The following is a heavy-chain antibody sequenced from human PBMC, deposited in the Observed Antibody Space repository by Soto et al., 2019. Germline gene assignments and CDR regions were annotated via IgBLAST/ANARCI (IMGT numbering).Heavy chain of an antibody. J-gene: IGHJ4*02. V-gene: IGHV1-18*01. CDR3: ARQKMAGNFDY. D-gene: IGHD6-19*01. CDR2: ISAYNDDT. Sequence: QVHLVQSGAEVKKPGASVKVSCKASGYTFTNHGLNWVRQAPGQGPEWMGWISAYNDDTNFAQKFQGRVTMTTDTSTSTAYMELRSLTSDYTAVYYCARQKMAGNFDYWGQGTLVTVSS. CDR1: GYTFTNHG.